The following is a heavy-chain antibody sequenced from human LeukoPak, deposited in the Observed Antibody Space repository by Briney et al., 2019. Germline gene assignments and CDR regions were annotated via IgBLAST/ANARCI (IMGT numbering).Heavy chain of an antibody. CDR2: INPNSGGT. Sequence: ASVKVSCKASGYTFTGYYMHWVRQAPGQGLEWMGWINPNSGGTNYAQKFQGRVTMTRDTSISTAYMELSRLRSDDTAVYYCANLRGSSMVLLVWGQGTLVTVSS. CDR1: GYTFTGYY. J-gene: IGHJ4*02. V-gene: IGHV1-2*02. CDR3: ANLRGSSMVLLV. D-gene: IGHD3-10*01.